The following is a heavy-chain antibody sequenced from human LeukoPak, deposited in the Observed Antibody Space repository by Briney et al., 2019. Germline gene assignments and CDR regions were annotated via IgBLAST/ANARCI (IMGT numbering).Heavy chain of an antibody. CDR1: GFTFSNAW. V-gene: IGHV3-66*01. Sequence: GGSLRLSCAASGFTFSNAWMSWVRQAPGKGLEWVSVIYSGGSTYYADSVKGRFTISRDNSKNTLYLQMNSLRAEDTAVYYCAREYRGEYYFAYWGQGTLVTVSS. D-gene: IGHD3-10*01. CDR2: IYSGGST. J-gene: IGHJ4*02. CDR3: AREYRGEYYFAY.